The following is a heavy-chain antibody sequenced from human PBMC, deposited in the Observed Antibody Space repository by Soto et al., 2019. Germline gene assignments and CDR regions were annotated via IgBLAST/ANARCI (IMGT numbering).Heavy chain of an antibody. CDR2: ISAYNGNT. CDR1: GYTFTSYG. J-gene: IGHJ3*02. D-gene: IGHD3-3*01. CDR3: ARDGITIFGVVTNDAFDI. V-gene: IGHV1-18*01. Sequence: ASLKVSCKASGYTFTSYGISWVRQAPGQGLEWMGWISAYNGNTNYAQKLQGRVTMTTDTSTSTAYMELRSLRSDDTAVYYCARDGITIFGVVTNDAFDIWGQGTMVTVSS.